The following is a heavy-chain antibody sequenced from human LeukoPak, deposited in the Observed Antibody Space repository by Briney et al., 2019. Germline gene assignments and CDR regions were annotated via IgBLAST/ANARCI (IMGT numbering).Heavy chain of an antibody. V-gene: IGHV3-30*04. CDR1: GFTFLAYA. Sequence: GGSLRLSCAASGFTFLAYAMHWVRQAPGKGLECLAFISNDVTIQYYAYSVKVRFTISRDNSRNIMNLQTDSLRPEDTALYYCARAMVRGVIPYWGQGTLVTVSS. J-gene: IGHJ4*02. CDR2: ISNDVTIQ. D-gene: IGHD3-10*01. CDR3: ARAMVRGVIPY.